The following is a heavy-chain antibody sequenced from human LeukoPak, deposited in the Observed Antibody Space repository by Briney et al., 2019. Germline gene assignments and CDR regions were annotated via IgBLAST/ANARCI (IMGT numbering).Heavy chain of an antibody. CDR2: ISSSGSTI. CDR3: ARSLRFLDY. J-gene: IGHJ4*02. D-gene: IGHD3-3*01. Sequence: GGSLRLSCAASGFTFSSYEMNWVRQAPGKGLEWVSYISSSGSTIYNADSVRGRFTISRDNAKNSLYLQMNSLRAEDTAVYYCARSLRFLDYWGQGTLVTVSS. CDR1: GFTFSSYE. V-gene: IGHV3-48*03.